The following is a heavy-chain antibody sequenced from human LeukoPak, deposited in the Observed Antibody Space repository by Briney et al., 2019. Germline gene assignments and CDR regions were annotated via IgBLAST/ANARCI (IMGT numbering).Heavy chain of an antibody. CDR2: ISSSGSDT. CDR3: APIYYPSLGY. D-gene: IGHD3-22*01. CDR1: GFTFSSYG. Sequence: PGGSLRLSCAASGFTFSSYGMSWARQAPGKGLEWVSAISSSGSDTYYRDSVKGRFTISRDNSQNTLYLQMNSLRAEDTAIYYCAPIYYPSLGYWGQGTLVTVSS. J-gene: IGHJ4*02. V-gene: IGHV3-23*01.